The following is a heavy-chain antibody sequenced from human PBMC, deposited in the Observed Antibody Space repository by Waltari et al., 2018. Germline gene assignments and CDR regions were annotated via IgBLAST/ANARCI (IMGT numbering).Heavy chain of an antibody. D-gene: IGHD6-25*01. CDR3: ARGFGTAARDNYGNSFDP. V-gene: IGHV1-2*02. CDR2: RKPSTGGT. Sequence: QVQLVQSGAEVKKPGASVMVSCKASGYTFTGYYMHWVRQAPGHGLEWRAWRKPSTGGTKYAEKFQGRVSVTWDTSIRTAYMELNSLTSDDTAVYYCARGFGTAARDNYGNSFDPWGQGTLVTVSS. CDR1: GYTFTGYY. J-gene: IGHJ5*02.